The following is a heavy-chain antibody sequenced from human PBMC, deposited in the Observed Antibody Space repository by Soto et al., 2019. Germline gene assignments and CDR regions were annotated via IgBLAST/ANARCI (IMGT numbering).Heavy chain of an antibody. Sequence: ASVKVSCKFSGYTLSELSMHWVRQSPGKGLEWMGGFDPEVGETIYAQRFQGRVTMTEDTSTDTAYLELSSLRSEDAAIYYCASLYLRLDGISVMDYWGKGPLVTVSS. CDR2: FDPEVGET. D-gene: IGHD2-15*01. CDR1: GYTLSELS. V-gene: IGHV1-24*01. CDR3: ASLYLRLDGISVMDY. J-gene: IGHJ4*02.